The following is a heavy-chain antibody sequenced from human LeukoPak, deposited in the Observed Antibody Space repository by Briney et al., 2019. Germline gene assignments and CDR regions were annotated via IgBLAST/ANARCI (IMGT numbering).Heavy chain of an antibody. CDR2: IYTSGST. D-gene: IGHD3-22*01. J-gene: IGHJ3*02. CDR3: ASTPAYYYDSSGYDAFDM. Sequence: PSETLSLTCTVSGGSISSYYWSWIRQPAGKGLEWIGRIYTSGSTNYNPFLKSRVTMSVDTSKNQFSLRLSSVTAADTAVYYCASTPAYYYDSSGYDAFDMWGQGTMVTVSS. CDR1: GGSISSYY. V-gene: IGHV4-4*07.